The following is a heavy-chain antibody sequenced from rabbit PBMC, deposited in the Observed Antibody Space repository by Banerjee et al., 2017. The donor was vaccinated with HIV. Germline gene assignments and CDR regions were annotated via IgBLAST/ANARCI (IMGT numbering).Heavy chain of an antibody. Sequence: EESGGGLVQPEGSLTLTCTASGFSFSSGYWICWVRQAPGKGLEWIACIYEGSSGSTAYASWAKGRFTISKTSSTTVTLQMTSLTAADTATYFCARAGWAGYGITTGLDLWGQGTLVTVS. J-gene: IGHJ3*01. D-gene: IGHD7-1*01. CDR1: GFSFSSGYW. V-gene: IGHV1S45*01. CDR2: IYEGSSGST. CDR3: ARAGWAGYGITTGLDL.